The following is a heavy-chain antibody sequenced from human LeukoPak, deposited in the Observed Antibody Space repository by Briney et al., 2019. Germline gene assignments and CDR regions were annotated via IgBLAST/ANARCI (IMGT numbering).Heavy chain of an antibody. Sequence: PGGSLRLSCAASGFTFSSYAMSWVRQAPGKGLEWVSAISGSGGSTYYADSVKGRFTISRDNAKNSLYLQMNSLRAEDTAVYYCATERRDYDSSGYYRWGQGTLVTVSS. CDR1: GFTFSSYA. CDR2: ISGSGGST. CDR3: ATERRDYDSSGYYR. V-gene: IGHV3-23*01. D-gene: IGHD3-22*01. J-gene: IGHJ5*02.